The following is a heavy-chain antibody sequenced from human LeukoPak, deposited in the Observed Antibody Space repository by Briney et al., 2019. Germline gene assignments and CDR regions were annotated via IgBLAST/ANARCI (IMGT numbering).Heavy chain of an antibody. CDR1: GGSISSYY. CDR2: MYYSGSI. V-gene: IGHV4-59*01. Sequence: KPSETLSLTCTVSGGSISSYYWTWIRQPPGKGLEWLGQMYYSGSIKYNPSLKRRVTVSTDTSKNQFSLKLRSVTAADTATYYCARGVRHCASTTCFAGAGDIWGQGKMVTVSS. CDR3: ARGVRHCASTTCFAGAGDI. D-gene: IGHD2-2*01. J-gene: IGHJ3*02.